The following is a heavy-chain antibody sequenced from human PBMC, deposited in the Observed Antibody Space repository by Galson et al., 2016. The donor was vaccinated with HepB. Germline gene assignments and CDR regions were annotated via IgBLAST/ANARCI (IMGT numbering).Heavy chain of an antibody. J-gene: IGHJ4*02. Sequence: SVKVSCKASGYTFTVYYMHWVRQAPGQGLEWMGRINPNSGDTNFAQNFQGRVTMTRDTSISTAYMELSRLRSDDTAVYYCARIGSNHNFDYWGQGTLVTASS. D-gene: IGHD2-15*01. V-gene: IGHV1-2*06. CDR2: INPNSGDT. CDR3: ARIGSNHNFDY. CDR1: GYTFTVYY.